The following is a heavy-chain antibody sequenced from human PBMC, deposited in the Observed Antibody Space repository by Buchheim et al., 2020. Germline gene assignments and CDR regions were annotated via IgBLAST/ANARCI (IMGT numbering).Heavy chain of an antibody. CDR1: GFTFNNYA. Sequence: VQLVESGGDLVQPGGSLRLSRAASGFTFNNYAMAWVRQAPGKGLEWVSGIKGSGGSTYYADSVKGRFTISRDNSKNTLYLQMNSLRDEDTAIYYCAKDPGWTPFGAIDYWGHGT. J-gene: IGHJ4*01. CDR3: AKDPGWTPFGAIDY. V-gene: IGHV3-23*04. CDR2: IKGSGGST. D-gene: IGHD3-10*01.